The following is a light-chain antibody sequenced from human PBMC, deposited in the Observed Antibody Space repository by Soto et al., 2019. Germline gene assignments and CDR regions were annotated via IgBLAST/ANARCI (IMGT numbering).Light chain of an antibody. CDR1: NSDIGYYNY. CDR3: LSYTSSSGYV. Sequence: QSVLTQPASVSGSPGQSITISCTGTNSDIGYYNYVSWYQQHPGKAPKLMIFEVSKRASGVSNRFSGFKSGVTASLTISGLQAEDEAEYYCLSYTSSSGYVFGGGTKVTVL. J-gene: IGLJ1*01. CDR2: EVS. V-gene: IGLV2-14*01.